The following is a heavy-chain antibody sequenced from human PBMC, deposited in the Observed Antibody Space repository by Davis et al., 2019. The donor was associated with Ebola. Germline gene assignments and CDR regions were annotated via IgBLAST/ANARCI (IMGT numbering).Heavy chain of an antibody. D-gene: IGHD3-9*01. CDR3: ARVNAVTGYSRFDA. V-gene: IGHV3-21*04. CDR1: GFTFSSYS. J-gene: IGHJ5*02. CDR2: ISGSRDYI. Sequence: PGGSLRLSCAASGFTFSSYSMNWVRQAPGKGLEWVSSISGSRDYIYYADSAKGRFTISRDNAKNSLYLRMNSLRAEDTALYHCARVNAVTGYSRFDAWGQGTLVTVSS.